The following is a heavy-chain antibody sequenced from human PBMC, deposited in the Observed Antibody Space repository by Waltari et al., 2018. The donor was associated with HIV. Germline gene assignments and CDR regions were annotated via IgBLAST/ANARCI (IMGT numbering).Heavy chain of an antibody. J-gene: IGHJ4*02. V-gene: IGHV1-2*06. CDR2: INPHCGAA. CDR1: GYSFTAYD. Sequence: QVQLVQSGAELKKPRASVEFSCRASGYSFTAYDMPWVRQAPGQGLHGLGPINPHCGAANIPLTFQSRLTMTSDTSSGAVFIELRGLKFNDTALYYCARGESVSVSNIPPGYRFDFWGQGTLITVSS. CDR3: ARGESVSVSNIPPGYRFDF. D-gene: IGHD2-15*01.